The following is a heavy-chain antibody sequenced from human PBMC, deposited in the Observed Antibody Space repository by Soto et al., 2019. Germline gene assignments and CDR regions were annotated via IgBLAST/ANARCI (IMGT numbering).Heavy chain of an antibody. J-gene: IGHJ5*02. CDR3: ARVRYDILTGPNWFDP. D-gene: IGHD3-9*01. CDR1: GYTFTSYG. V-gene: IGHV1-18*01. CDR2: ISAYNGNT. Sequence: VASVKVSCKASGYTFTSYGISWVRQAPGQGLEWMGWISAYNGNTNYAQKLQGRVTMTTDTSTSTAYMELRSLRSDDTAVYYCARVRYDILTGPNWFDPWGQGTRVTVSS.